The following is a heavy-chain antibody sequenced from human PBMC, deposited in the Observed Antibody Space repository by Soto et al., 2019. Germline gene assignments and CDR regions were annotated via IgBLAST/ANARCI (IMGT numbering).Heavy chain of an antibody. D-gene: IGHD2-2*01. CDR1: EFTVISSF. J-gene: IGHJ3*02. CDR2: IIRDRSYI. CDR3: TRIVVVPAAKAGAFDI. V-gene: IGHV3-21*01. Sequence: GGSLSLSCIASEFTVISSFRGWVRQAPGKGMEWVSSIIRDRSYIYYADSVKGRFTISRDNAKNSLYLQMNSLRAEDTAVYYCTRIVVVPAAKAGAFDIWGQGTMVTVS.